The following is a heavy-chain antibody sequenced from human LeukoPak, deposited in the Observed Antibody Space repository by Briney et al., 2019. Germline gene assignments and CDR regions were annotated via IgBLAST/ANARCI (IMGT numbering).Heavy chain of an antibody. V-gene: IGHV4-59*01. D-gene: IGHD7-27*01. J-gene: IGHJ6*02. CDR1: GGSISSYY. Sequence: PSETLSLTCTVSGGSISSYYWSWIRQPPGKGLEWIGYIYYSGSTNYNPSLKSRVTISVDTSKNQFSLKLSSATAADTAVYYCARGTDWGAGMDVWGQGTTVTVSS. CDR3: ARGTDWGAGMDV. CDR2: IYYSGST.